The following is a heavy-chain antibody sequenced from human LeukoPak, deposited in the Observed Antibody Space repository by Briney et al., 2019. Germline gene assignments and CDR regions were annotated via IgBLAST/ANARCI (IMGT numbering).Heavy chain of an antibody. V-gene: IGHV1-69*06. CDR3: ASGVVVAKSIYYYYMDV. J-gene: IGHJ6*03. Sequence: SVKVSCKASGGTFSSYAISWVRQAPGQGLEWMGGIIPIFGTANYAQKFQGRVTITADKSTSTAYMELSSLRSEDTAVYYCASGVVVAKSIYYYYMDVWGKGTTVTVSS. CDR2: IIPIFGTA. CDR1: GGTFSSYA. D-gene: IGHD3-22*01.